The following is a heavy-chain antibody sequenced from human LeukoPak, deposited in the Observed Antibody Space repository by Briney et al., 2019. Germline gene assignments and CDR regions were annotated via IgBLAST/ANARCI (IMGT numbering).Heavy chain of an antibody. CDR2: INPNSGGT. Sequence: GASVKLSCKSSGYTFTGYYMHWVRQAPGQGLEWMGWINPNSGGTNYAQKFQGRVTMTRDTSISTAYMELSRLRSDDTAVYYCASGNKLLYPLCNSWGQGTLVTVSS. V-gene: IGHV1-2*02. D-gene: IGHD2-2*02. J-gene: IGHJ4*02. CDR3: ASGNKLLYPLCNS. CDR1: GYTFTGYY.